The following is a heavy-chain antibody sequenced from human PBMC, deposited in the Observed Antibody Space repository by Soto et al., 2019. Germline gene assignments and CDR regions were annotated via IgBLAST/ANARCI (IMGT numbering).Heavy chain of an antibody. CDR2: IKEDGSEE. CDR1: GFSISTYW. CDR3: ARDWGAPGRGSAFGYYYHFGMDV. V-gene: IGHV3-7*05. D-gene: IGHD3-16*01. J-gene: IGHJ6*02. Sequence: EVQLVESGGGSVQPGGSLRLSCAASGFSISTYWMNWVRQAPGKGLEWVANIKEDGSEEHYVDSVKGRFTISRDNAKNSLFLDMNSLRGDDTAGYYCARDWGAPGRGSAFGYYYHFGMDVWGQGTTVTVPS.